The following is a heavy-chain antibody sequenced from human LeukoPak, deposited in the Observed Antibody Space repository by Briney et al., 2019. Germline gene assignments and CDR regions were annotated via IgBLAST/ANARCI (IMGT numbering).Heavy chain of an antibody. Sequence: GGSLRLSCAASGFTFSSYWITWVRQAPGKGLEWVANIKQDGSEKSYVDPVKGRFTISRDNAKNSLYLQMNSLRAKDTAVYYCARVQHEWLMDYWGQGTLVTVSS. CDR1: GFTFSSYW. J-gene: IGHJ4*02. V-gene: IGHV3-7*01. D-gene: IGHD3-3*01. CDR3: ARVQHEWLMDY. CDR2: IKQDGSEK.